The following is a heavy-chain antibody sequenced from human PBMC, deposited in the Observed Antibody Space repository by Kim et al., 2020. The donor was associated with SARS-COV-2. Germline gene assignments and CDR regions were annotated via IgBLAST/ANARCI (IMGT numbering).Heavy chain of an antibody. CDR3: ARVYDSSGKLDY. CDR1: GDSISSSNW. V-gene: IGHV4-4*02. Sequence: SETLSHTCAVSGDSISSSNWWSWVRQPPGKGLEWIGEIYHSGSTNYNPSLRSRVTISIDTSKNHFSLKLNSVTAADTAVYYCARVYDSSGKLDYWGQGTLVTVSS. J-gene: IGHJ4*02. CDR2: IYHSGST. D-gene: IGHD3-22*01.